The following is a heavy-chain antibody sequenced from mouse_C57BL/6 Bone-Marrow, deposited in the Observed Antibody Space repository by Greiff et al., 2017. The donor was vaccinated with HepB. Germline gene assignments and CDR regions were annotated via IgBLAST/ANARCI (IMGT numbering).Heavy chain of an antibody. Sequence: VKVVESGAELMKPGASVKLSCKATGYTFTGYWIEWVKQRPGHGLEWIGEILPGSGSTNYNEKFKGKATFTADTSSNTAYMQLSSLTTEDSAIYYCAIKTAQAKDYAMDYWGQGTSVTVSS. D-gene: IGHD3-2*02. CDR1: GYTFTGYW. J-gene: IGHJ4*01. V-gene: IGHV1-9*01. CDR3: AIKTAQAKDYAMDY. CDR2: ILPGSGST.